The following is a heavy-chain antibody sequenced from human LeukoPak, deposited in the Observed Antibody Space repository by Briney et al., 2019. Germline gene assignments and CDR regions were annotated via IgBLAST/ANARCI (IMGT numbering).Heavy chain of an antibody. J-gene: IGHJ4*02. V-gene: IGHV3-48*02. D-gene: IGHD5-18*01. CDR2: ISSSSSTL. CDR1: GFTFSSYS. Sequence: PGGSLRLSCAASGFTFSSYSMSWVRQAPGKGLEWVAYISSSSSTLHYADPVKGRFTISRDNAKNSLYLQMNSLRDEDTAVYYCAKAVDTAMVNPGGYWGQGTLVTVSS. CDR3: AKAVDTAMVNPGGY.